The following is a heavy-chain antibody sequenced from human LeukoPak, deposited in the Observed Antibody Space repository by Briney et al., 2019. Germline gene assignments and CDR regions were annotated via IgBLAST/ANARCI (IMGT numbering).Heavy chain of an antibody. J-gene: IGHJ4*02. CDR3: ARYGVPDRNYLDN. V-gene: IGHV1-2*02. Sequence: GASVKVSCKASGYTFTAYYMNWVRQAPGQGLEWMGWISPNSGGADYAQKFQGRISMTRDTSISTAYMELSRLTSDDTAVYYCARYGVPDRNYLDNWGQGTLVTVSS. CDR1: GYTFTAYY. D-gene: IGHD1-14*01. CDR2: ISPNSGGA.